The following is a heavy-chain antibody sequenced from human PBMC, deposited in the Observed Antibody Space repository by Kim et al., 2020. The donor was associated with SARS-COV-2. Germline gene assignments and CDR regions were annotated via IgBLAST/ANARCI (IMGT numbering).Heavy chain of an antibody. V-gene: IGHV1-24*01. CDR2: FDPEDGET. CDR1: GYTLTELS. Sequence: ASVKVSCKVSGYTLTELSMHWVRQAPGKGLEWMGGFDPEDGETIYAQKFQGRVTMTEDTSTDTAYMELSSLRSEDTAVYYCATRIQLWLSFDYWGQGTLVTVSS. J-gene: IGHJ4*02. CDR3: ATRIQLWLSFDY. D-gene: IGHD5-18*01.